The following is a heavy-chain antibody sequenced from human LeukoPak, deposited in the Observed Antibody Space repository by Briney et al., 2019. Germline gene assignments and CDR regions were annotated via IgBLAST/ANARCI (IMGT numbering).Heavy chain of an antibody. CDR3: ARFYDSSGRDAFDI. J-gene: IGHJ3*02. CDR2: IYYSGST. CDR1: GGSISSYY. V-gene: IGHV4-59*01. D-gene: IGHD3-22*01. Sequence: SETLSLTCTVSGGSISSYYWSWIRQPPGKGLEWIGYIYYSGSTNYNPSLKSRVTISVDTSKNQFSLKLSSVTAADTAVYYCARFYDSSGRDAFDIWGQGTMVTVSS.